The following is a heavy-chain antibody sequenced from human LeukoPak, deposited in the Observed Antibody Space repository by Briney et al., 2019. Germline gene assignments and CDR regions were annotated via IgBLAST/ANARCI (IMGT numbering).Heavy chain of an antibody. Sequence: SETLSLTCTVSGGSISSYYWSWIRQPPGKGLEWIGYIYYSGSTNYNPSLKSRVTISVDTSKNQFSLKLSSVTAADTAVYYCARALCSSTSCYYYYGMGVWGKGTTVTVSS. CDR3: ARALCSSTSCYYYYGMGV. CDR2: IYYSGST. J-gene: IGHJ6*04. V-gene: IGHV4-59*01. D-gene: IGHD2-2*01. CDR1: GGSISSYY.